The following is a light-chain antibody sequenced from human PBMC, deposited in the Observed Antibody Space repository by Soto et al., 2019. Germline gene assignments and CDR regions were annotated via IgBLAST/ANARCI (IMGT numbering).Light chain of an antibody. V-gene: IGLV2-23*01. CDR3: CSYTSSSPDV. Sequence: QSALTQPASVSGSPGQSITISCTGTSTYVESYKLVSWYQQYPGEAPKLILYEGTKRPSGVSDRFSGSQSGNTASLTISGLQAEDEADYYCCSYTSSSPDVFGTGTKLTVL. CDR2: EGT. J-gene: IGLJ1*01. CDR1: STYVESYKL.